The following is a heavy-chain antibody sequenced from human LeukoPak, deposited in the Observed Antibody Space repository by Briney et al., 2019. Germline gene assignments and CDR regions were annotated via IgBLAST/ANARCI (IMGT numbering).Heavy chain of an antibody. D-gene: IGHD1-26*01. CDR2: ISYDGSNK. CDR1: GFTFSSYA. V-gene: IGHV3-30-3*01. J-gene: IGHJ3*02. Sequence: GGSLRLSCAASGFTFSSYAMHWVRQAPGKGLEWVAVISYDGSNKYYADSVKGRFTISRDNSKNTLYLQMNSLRVEDTAVYYCAKVNGVGATNAFDIRGQGTMVTVSS. CDR3: AKVNGVGATNAFDI.